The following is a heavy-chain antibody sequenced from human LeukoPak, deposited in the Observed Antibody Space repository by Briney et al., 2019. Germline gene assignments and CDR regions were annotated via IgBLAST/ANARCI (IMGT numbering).Heavy chain of an antibody. J-gene: IGHJ4*02. CDR3: ARGSRVPAAKVWYYFDY. CDR1: GGSSSGYY. V-gene: IGHV4-34*01. Sequence: SETLSPTCAVYGGSSSGYYWSWIRQPPGKGLEWIGEINHSGSTNYNPSLKSRVTISVDTSKNQFSLKLSSVTAADTAVYYCARGSRVPAAKVWYYFDYWGQGTLVTVSS. CDR2: INHSGST. D-gene: IGHD2-2*01.